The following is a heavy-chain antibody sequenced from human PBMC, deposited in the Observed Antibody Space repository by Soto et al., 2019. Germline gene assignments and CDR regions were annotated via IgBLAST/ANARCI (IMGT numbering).Heavy chain of an antibody. CDR2: IIPIFGTA. CDR3: ARAGSSPNWFDP. Sequence: SVKVSCKASGGTFGSYAISWVRQAPGQGLEWMGGIIPIFGTANYAQKFQGRVTITADKSTSTAYMELSSLRSEDTAVYYCARAGSSPNWFDPWGQGTLVTVSS. V-gene: IGHV1-69*06. J-gene: IGHJ5*02. CDR1: GGTFGSYA. D-gene: IGHD6-6*01.